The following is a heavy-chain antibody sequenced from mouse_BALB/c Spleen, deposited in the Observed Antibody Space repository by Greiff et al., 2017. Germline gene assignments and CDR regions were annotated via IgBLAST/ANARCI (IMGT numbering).Heavy chain of an antibody. J-gene: IGHJ1*01. Sequence: VQLQQSGTVLARPGASVKMSCKASGYSFTSYWMHWVKQRPGQGLEWIGAIYPGNSDTSDNQKFKGKAKLTAVTSASTAYMELSSLTNEDSAVYYCTTTATNWYFHVWGAGTTVTVSS. D-gene: IGHD1-2*01. CDR1: GYSFTSYW. CDR3: TTTATNWYFHV. V-gene: IGHV1-5*01. CDR2: IYPGNSDT.